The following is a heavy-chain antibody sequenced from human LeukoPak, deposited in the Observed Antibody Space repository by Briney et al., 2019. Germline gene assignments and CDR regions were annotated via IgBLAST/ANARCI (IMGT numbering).Heavy chain of an antibody. D-gene: IGHD3-9*01. V-gene: IGHV3-23*01. Sequence: PGGSLRLSCAASGFTFSSYAMSWVRQAPGKGLEWVSAISGSGGSTYYADSVKGRFTISRDNYKNTLYLQMNSLRAEDTAVYYCAKTTGYFDWLLLDYWGQGTLVTVSS. J-gene: IGHJ4*02. CDR3: AKTTGYFDWLLLDY. CDR2: ISGSGGST. CDR1: GFTFSSYA.